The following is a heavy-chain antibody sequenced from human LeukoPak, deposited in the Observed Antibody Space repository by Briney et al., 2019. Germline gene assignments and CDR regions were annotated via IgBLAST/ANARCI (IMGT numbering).Heavy chain of an antibody. Sequence: ASVKVSCKASGYTFTSYYMHWVRQAPGQGLEWMGIINPSGGSTSYAQKFQGRVTMTRDTSISTAYMELSRLRSDDTAVYYCARDDFWSGYYNFDYWGQGTLVTVSS. J-gene: IGHJ4*02. CDR2: INPSGGST. CDR1: GYTFTSYY. V-gene: IGHV1-46*01. CDR3: ARDDFWSGYYNFDY. D-gene: IGHD3-3*01.